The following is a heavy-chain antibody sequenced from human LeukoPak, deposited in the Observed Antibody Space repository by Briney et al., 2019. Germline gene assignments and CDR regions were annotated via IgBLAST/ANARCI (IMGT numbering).Heavy chain of an antibody. CDR1: GFTFSSYA. J-gene: IGHJ4*02. V-gene: IGHV3-23*01. CDR3: AKGDVVTAIFPLDF. D-gene: IGHD5-12*01. CDR2: ISGSGGTT. Sequence: GGSLRLSCAASGFTFSSYAMSWVRQAPGKGLEWVSGISGSGGTTYYADSVQGRFTISRDNSKKTLFLQMSSLRAEDTAVYYCAKGDVVTAIFPLDFWGQGTLVIVSS.